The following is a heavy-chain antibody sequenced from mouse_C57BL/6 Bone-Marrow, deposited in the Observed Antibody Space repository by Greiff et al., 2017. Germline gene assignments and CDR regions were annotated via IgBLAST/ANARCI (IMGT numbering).Heavy chain of an antibody. CDR3: ARESNYLFYAIDY. D-gene: IGHD2-5*01. V-gene: IGHV1-9*01. CDR2: ILPGSGST. CDR1: GYTFTGYW. Sequence: VQLQQSGAELLKPGASVKLSCKATGYTFTGYWKEWVKQRPGHGLEWIGEILPGSGSTNSNEKFKGKATFTADTSSNTAYMQLSSLTTEDSAIYYCARESNYLFYAIDYWGQGTSVTVSS. J-gene: IGHJ4*01.